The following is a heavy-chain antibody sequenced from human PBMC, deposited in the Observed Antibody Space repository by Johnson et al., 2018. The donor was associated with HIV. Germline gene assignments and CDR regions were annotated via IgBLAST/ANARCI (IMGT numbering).Heavy chain of an antibody. J-gene: IGHJ3*02. CDR1: GFTFDDYA. D-gene: IGHD2-21*02. Sequence: VQLVESGGGLVQPGRSLRLSCAASGFTFDDYAMHWVRQAPGKGLEWVSGISWNSGSIGYADSVKGRFTISRDNAKNSLYLQMNSLRAEDTAVYYCARASDSYCSADCYGDGFQISDQGTKVIVSS. CDR3: ARASDSYCSADCYGDGFQI. V-gene: IGHV3-9*01. CDR2: ISWNSGSI.